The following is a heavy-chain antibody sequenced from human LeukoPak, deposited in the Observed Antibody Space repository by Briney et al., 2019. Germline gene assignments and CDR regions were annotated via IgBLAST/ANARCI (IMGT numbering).Heavy chain of an antibody. CDR1: GFTFSNSY. CDR3: VRGTTNWYGVDY. D-gene: IGHD1-20*01. J-gene: IGHJ4*02. CDR2: MDREGSII. Sequence: GGSLRLSCAASGFTFSNSYMHWVRQAPGKGLEWLSYMDREGSIIGHADSVKGRFTMSRDNARDTLHLQMNSLRDDDTAVYFCVRGTTNWYGVDYWGRGTLVTVSS. V-gene: IGHV3-74*01.